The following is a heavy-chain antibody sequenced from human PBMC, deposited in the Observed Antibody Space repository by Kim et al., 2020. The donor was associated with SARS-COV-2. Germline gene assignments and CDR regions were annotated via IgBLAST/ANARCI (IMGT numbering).Heavy chain of an antibody. D-gene: IGHD6-25*01. CDR2: FYNSGNT. Sequence: SETLSLTCSVSGGSISSHYWSWIRQPPEKGLEWIGHFYNSGNTKYNASLKSRVTISVDTSKSQFSLHLTSVTAADTAVYYCARGSDYPPPHNAFISWGPGTMVVVSS. J-gene: IGHJ3*01. V-gene: IGHV4-59*11. CDR1: GGSISSHY. CDR3: ARGSDYPPPHNAFIS.